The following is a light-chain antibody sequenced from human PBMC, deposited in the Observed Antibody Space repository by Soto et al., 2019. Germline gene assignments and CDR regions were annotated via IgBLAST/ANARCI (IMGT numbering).Light chain of an antibody. V-gene: IGKV3-20*01. Sequence: PSEDTLPFSPGEVATLCSRASQSVSSTYLAWYQQKPGQAPRLLIYGASNRATGIPDRFSGSGSGTDFTLTISRLEPEDFAVYYCQQYGSSGTFGQGTKVDIK. CDR1: QSVSSTY. CDR2: GAS. J-gene: IGKJ1*01. CDR3: QQYGSSGT.